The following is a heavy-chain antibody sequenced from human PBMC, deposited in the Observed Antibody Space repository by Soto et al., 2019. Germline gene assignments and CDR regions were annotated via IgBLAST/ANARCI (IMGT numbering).Heavy chain of an antibody. CDR3: ARDFDGSGSYYY. V-gene: IGHV3-53*01. D-gene: IGHD3-10*01. CDR2: IYSGGST. CDR1: GFTVSSNY. Sequence: GGSLRLSCAASGFTVSSNYMSWVRQAPGKGLEWVSVIYSGGSTYYADSVKGRFTISRDNSKNTLYLQMNSLRAEDTAVYYCARDFDGSGSYYYWGQGTLVTVSS. J-gene: IGHJ4*02.